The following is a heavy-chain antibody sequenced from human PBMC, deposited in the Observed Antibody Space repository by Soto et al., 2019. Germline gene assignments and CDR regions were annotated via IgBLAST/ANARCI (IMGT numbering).Heavy chain of an antibody. CDR3: AREVTGQGYGLDY. CDR2: IYYSGST. V-gene: IGHV4-59*12. CDR1: GGSISSYY. Sequence: SETLSLTCTVSGGSISSYYWSWIRQPPGKGLEWIGYIYYSGSTYYNPSLKSRVTISVDTSKNQFSLKLSSVTTADTAVYYCAREVTGQGYGLDYWGQGTLVTVSS. D-gene: IGHD1-20*01. J-gene: IGHJ4*02.